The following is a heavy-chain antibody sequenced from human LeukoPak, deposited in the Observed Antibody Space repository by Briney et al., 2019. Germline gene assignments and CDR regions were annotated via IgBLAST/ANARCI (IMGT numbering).Heavy chain of an antibody. D-gene: IGHD7-27*01. CDR3: ARGEGVTGGSPY. Sequence: ASVKVSCKASGYTFTSYAMHWVRQAPGQRLEWMGWINAGNGNTKYSQKFQGRVTITRDTSTSTAYMELRSLRSDDTAVYYCARGEGVTGGSPYWGQGTLVTVSS. CDR2: INAGNGNT. V-gene: IGHV1-3*01. J-gene: IGHJ4*02. CDR1: GYTFTSYA.